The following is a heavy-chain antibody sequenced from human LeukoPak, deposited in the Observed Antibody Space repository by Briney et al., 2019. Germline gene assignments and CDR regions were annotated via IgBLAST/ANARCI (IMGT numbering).Heavy chain of an antibody. J-gene: IGHJ4*02. CDR3: AKNVPNPPVYY. Sequence: GGSLRLSCAASGFTFSSYAMSWVRQAPGKGLEWVSAISGSGGSTYYPAPVKGRFTISKTNSKNTMYLQMNSLRAEDTAVYYCAKNVPNPPVYYWGQGTLVTVSS. D-gene: IGHD2-8*01. CDR2: ISGSGGST. V-gene: IGHV3-23*01. CDR1: GFTFSSYA.